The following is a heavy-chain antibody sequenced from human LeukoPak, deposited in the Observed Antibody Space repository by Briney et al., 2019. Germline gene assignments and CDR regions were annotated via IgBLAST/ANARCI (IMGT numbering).Heavy chain of an antibody. J-gene: IGHJ4*02. Sequence: GGSLRLSCAASGFTFSNAWISWVRQAPGKGLEWVGRIKSKTDGGTTDYAAPVKGRFTISRDDSKNTLYLQMNSLKTEDTAVYYCTTSPVLLWFGELYGDYWGQGTLVTVSS. V-gene: IGHV3-15*01. D-gene: IGHD3-10*01. CDR3: TTSPVLLWFGELYGDY. CDR1: GFTFSNAW. CDR2: IKSKTDGGTT.